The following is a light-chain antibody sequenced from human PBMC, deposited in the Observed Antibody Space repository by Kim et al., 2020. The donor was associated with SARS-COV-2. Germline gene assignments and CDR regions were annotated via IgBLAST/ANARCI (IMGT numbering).Light chain of an antibody. CDR3: QHYDSSLFT. V-gene: IGKV3-20*01. Sequence: EIVLTQSPGTLSLSPGEKATLSCRASQSLTTTYLGWYQQKPGQAPRLLIYSASSRATGIPVRFSGSGSGTDFTLTISRLESEDFAVYYCQHYDSSLFTFGQGTRLEIK. CDR1: QSLTTTY. CDR2: SAS. J-gene: IGKJ5*01.